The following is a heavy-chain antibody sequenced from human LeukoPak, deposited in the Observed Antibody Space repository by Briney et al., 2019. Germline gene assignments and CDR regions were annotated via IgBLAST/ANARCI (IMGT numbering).Heavy chain of an antibody. CDR3: ARGGYRYCSGGSCYSAPFDY. CDR2: INPSGGST. Sequence: ASVKVSCKASGYTFTSYYIHWVRQAPGQGLEWMGLINPSGGSTNYAQKFQGRVTMTRDTSTSTVYMELSSLRSEDTAVYYCARGGYRYCSGGSCYSAPFDYWGQGTLVTVSS. V-gene: IGHV1-46*01. CDR1: GYTFTSYY. D-gene: IGHD2-15*01. J-gene: IGHJ4*02.